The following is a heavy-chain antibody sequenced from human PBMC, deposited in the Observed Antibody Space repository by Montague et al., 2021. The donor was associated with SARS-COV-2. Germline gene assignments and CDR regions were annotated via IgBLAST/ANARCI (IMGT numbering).Heavy chain of an antibody. V-gene: IGHV4-59*08. CDR2: VLYNEGT. Sequence: SETLSLTCTVSGVSVTDYYWSWIRQPPGKGLEWVGDVLYNEGTNFNPSLKSRVAISVDTSKNQFSLRLTSVTAADTAFYYCVRHPDYDGLNGPPDFWDQGTLVTVSS. CDR1: GVSVTDYY. CDR3: VRHPDYDGLNGPPDF. J-gene: IGHJ4*02. D-gene: IGHD3-9*01.